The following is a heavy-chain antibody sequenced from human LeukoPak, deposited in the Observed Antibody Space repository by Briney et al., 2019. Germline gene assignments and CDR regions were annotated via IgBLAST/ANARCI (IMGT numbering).Heavy chain of an antibody. V-gene: IGHV3-30-3*01. CDR1: GFTFSSYA. D-gene: IGHD6-19*01. CDR2: ISYDGSNK. Sequence: GGSLRLSCAASGFTFSSYAMHWVRQAPGKGLEWVAVISYDGSNKYYADSVKGRFTISRDNSKNTLYLQMNSLRAEDTAVYYCARDIYSSGWTNFNYCYYYGMDVWGQGTTVTVSS. CDR3: ARDIYSSGWTNFNYCYYYGMDV. J-gene: IGHJ6*02.